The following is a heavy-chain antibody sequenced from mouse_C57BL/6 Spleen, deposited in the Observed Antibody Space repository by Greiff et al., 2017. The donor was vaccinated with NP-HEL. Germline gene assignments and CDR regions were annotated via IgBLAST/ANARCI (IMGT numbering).Heavy chain of an antibody. CDR1: GFTFSSYP. CDR3: ARRGVGYFDY. CDR2: ISGGGGNT. Sequence: EVMLVESGGGLVKPGGSLKLSCAASGFTFSSYPMSWVRQTPEKRLEWVATISGGGGNTYYPDSVKGRFTISRDNAKNTLYLQMSSLRSEDTALYYCARRGVGYFDYWGQGTTLTVSS. V-gene: IGHV5-9*01. J-gene: IGHJ2*01.